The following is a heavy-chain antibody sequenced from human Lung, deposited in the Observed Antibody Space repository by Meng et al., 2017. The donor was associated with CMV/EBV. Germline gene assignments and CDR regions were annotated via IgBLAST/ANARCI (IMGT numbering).Heavy chain of an antibody. CDR2: IRSKANSCAT. Sequence: FAFSGSAMDWLRQASGKGLEWVGRIRSKANSCATAYAASVKGRFTISSDDSKNTAYLQMNSLKTDDTAVYYCTRPGWERSTGVWFDPWGQGTLVTVSS. CDR3: TRPGWERSTGVWFDP. V-gene: IGHV3-73*01. D-gene: IGHD1-26*01. J-gene: IGHJ5*02. CDR1: FAFSGSA.